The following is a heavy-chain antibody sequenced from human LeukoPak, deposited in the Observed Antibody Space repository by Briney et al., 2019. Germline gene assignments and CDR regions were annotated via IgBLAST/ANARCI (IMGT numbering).Heavy chain of an antibody. D-gene: IGHD5-12*01. CDR2: IYYSGST. Sequence: PSGTLSLTCTVSGGSISSYYWSGVRQPPGKVLEWSGYIYYSGSTNYHPSLKSRVTISVHTSKNQLSLKLTSVTAADTAVYHCARHWGGYCGWVFDYWGQGSLVTVSS. CDR3: ARHWGGYCGWVFDY. J-gene: IGHJ4*02. V-gene: IGHV4-59*08. CDR1: GGSISSYY.